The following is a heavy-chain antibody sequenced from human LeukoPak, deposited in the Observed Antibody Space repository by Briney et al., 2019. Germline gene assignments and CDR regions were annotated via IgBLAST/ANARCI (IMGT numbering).Heavy chain of an antibody. CDR3: AKDDCGGDCFADY. D-gene: IGHD2-21*01. V-gene: IGHV3-30*02. Sequence: GGFLRLSCAASGFTFSSYGMHWGRQAPGRGLEWVAFIQYDGSNKYYTGSVKGRFTISRDNSKNTLYLQMNSLRAEDTALYYCAKDDCGGDCFADYWGQGTLITVSS. CDR2: IQYDGSNK. J-gene: IGHJ4*02. CDR1: GFTFSSYG.